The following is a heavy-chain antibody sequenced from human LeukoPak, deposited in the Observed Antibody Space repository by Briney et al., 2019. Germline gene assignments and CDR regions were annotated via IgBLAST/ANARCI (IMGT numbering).Heavy chain of an antibody. Sequence: ASVKVSCKASGYTFTNYGISWVRQAPGQGLEWMGWISGYNDNTNYAQKFQGRLTVTTDTSTSTTYMELRSLRSDDTDVYYCARDGTSTDDYWGQGTLVTVSS. J-gene: IGHJ4*02. CDR2: ISGYNDNT. CDR3: ARDGTSTDDY. D-gene: IGHD2-2*01. V-gene: IGHV1-18*01. CDR1: GYTFTNYG.